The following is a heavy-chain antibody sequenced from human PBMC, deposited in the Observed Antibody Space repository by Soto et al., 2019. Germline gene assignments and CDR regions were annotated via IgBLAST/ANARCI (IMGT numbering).Heavy chain of an antibody. Sequence: QPGGSLRLSFAASGFTFSSYWMSWVRQAPGKGLEWVANIKQGGSEKYYVDSVKGRFTISRDNAKNSLYLQMNSLRAEDTAIYYCARGPLGYCSVGSCSFDYWGQGTLVTVSS. CDR2: IKQGGSEK. V-gene: IGHV3-7*01. J-gene: IGHJ4*02. CDR3: ARGPLGYCSVGSCSFDY. CDR1: GFTFSSYW. D-gene: IGHD2-15*01.